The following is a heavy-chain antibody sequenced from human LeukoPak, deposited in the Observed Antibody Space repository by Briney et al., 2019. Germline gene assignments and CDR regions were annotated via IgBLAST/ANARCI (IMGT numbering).Heavy chain of an antibody. CDR2: IYYSGST. J-gene: IGHJ4*02. D-gene: IGHD3-10*01. Sequence: SETLSLTCTVSGGSISSGGYYWSWIRQHPGKGLEWIGYIYYSGSTYYNPSLKSRVTISVDTSKDQFSLKLSSVTAADTAVYYCARHMVRGDLMDYWGQGTLVTVSS. CDR1: GGSISSGGYY. V-gene: IGHV4-31*03. CDR3: ARHMVRGDLMDY.